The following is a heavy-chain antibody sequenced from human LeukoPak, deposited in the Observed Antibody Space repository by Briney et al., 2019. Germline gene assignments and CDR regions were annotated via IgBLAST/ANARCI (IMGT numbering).Heavy chain of an antibody. Sequence: GASVKVSCKASGYTLTSYGISWVRQAPGQRLEWMGWISAYNGNTNYAQKLQGRVTMTTDTSTSTAYMELRSLRSDDTAVYYCARDSYVVATLRHFDYWGQGTLVTVSS. V-gene: IGHV1-18*01. CDR1: GYTLTSYG. J-gene: IGHJ4*02. CDR2: ISAYNGNT. D-gene: IGHD5-12*01. CDR3: ARDSYVVATLRHFDY.